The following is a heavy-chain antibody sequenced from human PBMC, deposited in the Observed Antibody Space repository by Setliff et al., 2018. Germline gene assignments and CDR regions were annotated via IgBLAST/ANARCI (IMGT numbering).Heavy chain of an antibody. Sequence: GGSLRLSCAASGFTFSAHYMXLXPXXXKXGLEXVGRIKKKDNNKTTEYAAAVKGRFTISRDDSKNSLYLQMNGLKTEDRAGYYCARIXLCGGRVICPPXXXVDXWGXGTTVTVSS. J-gene: IGHJ6*04. CDR3: ARIXLCGGRVICPPXXXVDX. V-gene: IGHV3-72*01. CDR2: IKKKDNNKTT. CDR1: GFTFSAHY. D-gene: IGHD2-15*01.